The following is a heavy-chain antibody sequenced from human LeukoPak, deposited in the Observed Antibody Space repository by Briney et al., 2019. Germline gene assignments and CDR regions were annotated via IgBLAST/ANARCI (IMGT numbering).Heavy chain of an antibody. V-gene: IGHV3-30*02. D-gene: IGHD1-14*01. CDR1: GFTFSNYG. CDR3: AKDNPLDY. CDR2: IRYDGNNK. J-gene: IGHJ4*02. Sequence: GGSLRLSCGVSGFTFSNYGMLWVRQAPGKGLEWVAFIRYDGNNKLYADSVKGRFTISRDNSKNTVYLRINSLRTEDTALYYCAKDNPLDYWGQGTLVTVSS.